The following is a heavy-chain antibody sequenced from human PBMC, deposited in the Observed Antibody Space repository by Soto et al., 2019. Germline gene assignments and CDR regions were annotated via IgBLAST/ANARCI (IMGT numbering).Heavy chain of an antibody. Sequence: GGSLRLSCAASGFIFSNYAMYWVRQAPGKGLECVSGISGEGNTVYVDSVKGRFTISRDNSKNTLYVQMNSLRAEDTAVYYCFVRNTLMVTRPFDHWGQGTLVTVSS. V-gene: IGHV3-23*01. J-gene: IGHJ4*02. CDR1: GFIFSNYA. CDR3: FVRNTLMVTRPFDH. D-gene: IGHD2-8*01. CDR2: ISGEGNT.